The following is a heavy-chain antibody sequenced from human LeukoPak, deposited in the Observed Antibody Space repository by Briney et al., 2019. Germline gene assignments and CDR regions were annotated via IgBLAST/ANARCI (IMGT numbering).Heavy chain of an antibody. D-gene: IGHD3-3*01. Sequence: GGSLRLSCAASGFIFSSYEMKWVRQAPGKGLEWVSYIGSSGSNIHYADSVKGRFTISRDNARNSLLLQMNSLRVEDTAVYYCARGWSGNYWGQGTLVTVSS. J-gene: IGHJ4*02. V-gene: IGHV3-48*03. CDR2: IGSSGSNI. CDR1: GFIFSSYE. CDR3: ARGWSGNY.